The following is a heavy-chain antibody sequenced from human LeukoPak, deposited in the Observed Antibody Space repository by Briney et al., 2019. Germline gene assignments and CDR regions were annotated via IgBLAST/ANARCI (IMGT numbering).Heavy chain of an antibody. CDR2: IYTSGST. CDR1: GGSISSYY. V-gene: IGHV4-4*07. J-gene: IGHJ4*02. CDR3: ARGMYYYDSSGYYAY. D-gene: IGHD3-22*01. Sequence: SETLSLTCTVSGGSISSYYWSWIRQPAGKGLEWIGRIYTSGSTNYNPSLKSRVTMSVDTPKNQFSLKLSSVTAADTAVYYCARGMYYYDSSGYYAYWGQGTLVTVSS.